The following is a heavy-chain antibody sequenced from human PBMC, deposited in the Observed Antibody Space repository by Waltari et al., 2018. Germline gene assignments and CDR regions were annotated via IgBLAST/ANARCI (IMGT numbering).Heavy chain of an antibody. J-gene: IGHJ6*03. Sequence: EAQLVESGGGLVQPGGSLRLSCAASGFTFTSSALRWVRQAPGRGLEWVSTISGGGADTYYADSVKGRLTISRDNSKNTLFLQMSSLRAEDTALYYCTKLAAAGHYYHYYMDVWGKGTTVTVSS. CDR3: TKLAAAGHYYHYYMDV. D-gene: IGHD6-13*01. V-gene: IGHV3-23*04. CDR1: GFTFTSSA. CDR2: ISGGGADT.